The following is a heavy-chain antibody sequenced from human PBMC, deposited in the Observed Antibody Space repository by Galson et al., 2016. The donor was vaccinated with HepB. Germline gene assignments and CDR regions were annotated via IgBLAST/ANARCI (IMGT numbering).Heavy chain of an antibody. V-gene: IGHV3-53*01. Sequence: SLRLSCAASGLTVSTNYMSWVRQAPGMGLEWVSVIYSGGSTYYADSVKSRFTISRDNSKNTLYLQMNSLRAQDTAVYYCARDNTGYDRDWVFYYFCLDVWGQGTTVTVSS. CDR3: ARDNTGYDRDWVFYYFCLDV. CDR2: IYSGGST. CDR1: GLTVSTNY. J-gene: IGHJ6*02. D-gene: IGHD3/OR15-3a*01.